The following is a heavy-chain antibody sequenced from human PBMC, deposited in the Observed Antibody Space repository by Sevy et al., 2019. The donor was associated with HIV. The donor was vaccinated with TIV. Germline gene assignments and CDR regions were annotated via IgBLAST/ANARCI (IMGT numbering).Heavy chain of an antibody. CDR1: GFTFSSYD. D-gene: IGHD1-26*01. CDR3: ARGSHSGSYGRDAFDI. V-gene: IGHV3-13*01. J-gene: IGHJ3*02. CDR2: IGTAGDT. Sequence: GSLRLSCAASGFTFSSYDMHWVRQATGKGLEWVSAIGTAGDTYYPGSVKGRFTISRENAKNSLYLQMNSLRAGDTAVYYCARGSHSGSYGRDAFDIWGQGTMVTVSS.